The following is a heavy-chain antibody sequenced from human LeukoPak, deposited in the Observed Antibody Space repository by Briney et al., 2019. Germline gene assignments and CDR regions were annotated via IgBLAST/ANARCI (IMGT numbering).Heavy chain of an antibody. CDR1: GFTFDDYA. CDR2: ISWNSGSI. CDR3: ARDRRIAARGTHVDY. V-gene: IGHV3-9*01. Sequence: PTGGSLRLSWAASGFTFDDYAMHWVRQAPGKGLEWVSGISWNSGSIGYADSVKGRFTISRDNAKNSLYLQMNSLRAEDTAVYYCARDRRIAARGTHVDYWGQGTLVTVSS. J-gene: IGHJ4*02. D-gene: IGHD6-6*01.